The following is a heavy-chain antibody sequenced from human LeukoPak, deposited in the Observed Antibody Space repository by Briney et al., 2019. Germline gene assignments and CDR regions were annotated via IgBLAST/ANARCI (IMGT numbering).Heavy chain of an antibody. Sequence: PSETLSLTCAVSGGSISSGDYSWGWIRQPPGKGLEWIGYIYLSGSTFYNPSLQSRVTISLDGSKNQFSLRLSSVTAADTAVYFCAGDPSGYDSGWFYPWGQGTLVTVSS. D-gene: IGHD5-12*01. CDR2: IYLSGST. V-gene: IGHV4-30-2*01. J-gene: IGHJ5*02. CDR3: AGDPSGYDSGWFYP. CDR1: GGSISSGDYS.